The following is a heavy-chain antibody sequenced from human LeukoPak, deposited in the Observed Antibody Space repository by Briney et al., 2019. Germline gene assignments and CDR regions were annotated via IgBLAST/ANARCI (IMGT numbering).Heavy chain of an antibody. D-gene: IGHD3-22*01. V-gene: IGHV3-48*03. J-gene: IGHJ4*02. CDR2: ISSSGSTI. CDR3: ARDTMIAFDY. Sequence: GGSLRLSCAAAGFTFSSYEMNWVRQAPGKGLEWVSYISSSGSTIYYADSVKGRFTISRDNAKNSLYLQMNSLRAEDTAVYYCARDTMIAFDYWGQGTLVTVSS. CDR1: GFTFSSYE.